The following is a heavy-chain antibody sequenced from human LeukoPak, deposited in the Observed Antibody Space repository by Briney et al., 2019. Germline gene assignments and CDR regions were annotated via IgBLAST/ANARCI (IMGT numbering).Heavy chain of an antibody. Sequence: AASVKVSCTASGGTFSSYAISWVRQAPGQGLEWMGGIIPIFGTANYAQKFQGRVTITADESTSTAYMELSSLRSEDTAVYYCARDPNTYYDFWSGYYNMRGYYYYGMDVWGQGTTVTVSS. D-gene: IGHD3-3*01. CDR1: GGTFSSYA. J-gene: IGHJ6*02. CDR2: IIPIFGTA. CDR3: ARDPNTYYDFWSGYYNMRGYYYYGMDV. V-gene: IGHV1-69*13.